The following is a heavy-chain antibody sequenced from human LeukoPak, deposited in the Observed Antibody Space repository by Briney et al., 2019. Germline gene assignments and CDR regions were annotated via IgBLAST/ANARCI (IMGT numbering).Heavy chain of an antibody. CDR2: ISSNGGST. V-gene: IGHV3-64D*06. D-gene: IGHD6-13*01. CDR1: GFTFSSYA. J-gene: IGHJ4*02. CDR3: VKGGREAADPIDY. Sequence: GGSLRLSCSASGFTFSSYAMHWVRQAPGKGLEYVSAISSNGGSTYYADSVKGRFTISRDNSKNTLYLQMSSLRAEDTAVYYCVKGGREAADPIDYWGQGTLVTVSS.